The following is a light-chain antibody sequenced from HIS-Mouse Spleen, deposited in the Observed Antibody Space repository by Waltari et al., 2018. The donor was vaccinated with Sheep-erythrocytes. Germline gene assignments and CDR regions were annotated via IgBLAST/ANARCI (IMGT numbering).Light chain of an antibody. J-gene: IGLJ3*02. CDR1: SSDVGGYNL. CDR2: DVS. V-gene: IGLV2-11*01. Sequence: QSALTQPRSVSGSPGQSVTISCTGTSSDVGGYNLVSLYQQHPGKAPKLMIYDVSKRPSGVPDRFSGSKSGNTASLTISGLQAEDEADYYCCSYAGSYTFWVFGGGTKLTVL. CDR3: CSYAGSYTFWV.